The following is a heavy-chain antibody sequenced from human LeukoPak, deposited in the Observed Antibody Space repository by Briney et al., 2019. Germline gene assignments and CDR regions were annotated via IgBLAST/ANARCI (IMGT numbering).Heavy chain of an antibody. Sequence: ASVKVSCKASGYTFTSYGISWVRQAPGQGLEWMGWISAYNGNTNYAQKLRGRVTMTTDTSTSTAYMELRSLRSDDTAVYYCARFLYCSSTSCYFHFDYWGQGTLVTVSS. CDR1: GYTFTSYG. V-gene: IGHV1-18*01. CDR2: ISAYNGNT. J-gene: IGHJ4*02. D-gene: IGHD2-2*01. CDR3: ARFLYCSSTSCYFHFDY.